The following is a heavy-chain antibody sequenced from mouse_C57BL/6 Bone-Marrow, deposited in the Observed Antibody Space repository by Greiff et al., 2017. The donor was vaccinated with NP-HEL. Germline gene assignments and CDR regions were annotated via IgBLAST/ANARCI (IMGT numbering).Heavy chain of an antibody. J-gene: IGHJ1*03. V-gene: IGHV1-76*01. CDR3: ARVYGNSWYFDV. Sequence: LVESGAELVRPGASVKLSCKASGYTFTDYYINWVKQRPGQGLEWIARIYPGSGNTYYNEKFKGKATLTAEKSSSTAYMQLRSLPSEDSAVYFCARVYGNSWYFDVWGTGTTVTVSS. D-gene: IGHD2-1*01. CDR1: GYTFTDYY. CDR2: IYPGSGNT.